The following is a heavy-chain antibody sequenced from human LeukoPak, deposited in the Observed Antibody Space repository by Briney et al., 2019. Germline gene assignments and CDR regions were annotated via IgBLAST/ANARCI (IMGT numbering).Heavy chain of an antibody. CDR2: INHSGST. J-gene: IGHJ4*02. Sequence: SETLSLTCAVYGGSFSGYYWSWIRQPPGKGLEWIGEINHSGSTNYNPSLKSRVTISVDTSKNQFSLKLSSVTAADTAVYYCARGRFVAANYWGQGTLVTASS. CDR1: GGSFSGYY. D-gene: IGHD2-15*01. V-gene: IGHV4-34*01. CDR3: ARGRFVAANY.